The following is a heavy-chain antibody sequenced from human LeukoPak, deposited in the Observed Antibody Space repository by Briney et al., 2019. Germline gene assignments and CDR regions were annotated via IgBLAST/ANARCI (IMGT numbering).Heavy chain of an antibody. V-gene: IGHV4-34*01. CDR1: GGSFSGYY. Sequence: PSETLSLTCAVYGGSFSGYYWRWIRQPPGKGLEWIGVINHSGSTNYNPSLKSRVTISVDTSKNQLSLKMSSVTAADTAVYYCTITTGTTLGLMDYWGQGTLVTVSS. J-gene: IGHJ4*02. CDR2: INHSGST. CDR3: TITTGTTLGLMDY. D-gene: IGHD1-1*01.